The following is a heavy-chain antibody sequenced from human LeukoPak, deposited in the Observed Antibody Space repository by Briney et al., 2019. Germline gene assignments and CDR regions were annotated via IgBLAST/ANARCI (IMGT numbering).Heavy chain of an antibody. D-gene: IGHD2-2*01. CDR2: INHSGST. Sequence: PSETLSLTCAVYGGSFSGYYWSWIRQPPGKGLEWIGEINHSGSTNYNPSHKSRVTISVDTSKNQFSLKLSSVTAADTAVYYCARLGIVVVPAANGKGYFDYWGQGTLVTVSS. CDR1: GGSFSGYY. J-gene: IGHJ4*02. V-gene: IGHV4-34*01. CDR3: ARLGIVVVPAANGKGYFDY.